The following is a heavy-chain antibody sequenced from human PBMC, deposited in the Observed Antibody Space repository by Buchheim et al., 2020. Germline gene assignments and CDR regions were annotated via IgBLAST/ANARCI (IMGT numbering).Heavy chain of an antibody. CDR1: GGSFSGYY. CDR2: INHSGST. D-gene: IGHD2-15*01. Sequence: QVQLQQWGAGLLKPSETLSLTCAVYGGSFSGYYWSWIRQPPGKGLEWIGEINHSGSTNYNPSLKSRVTISVDTSQNHFSLKLSSVTAADTAVYYCARGGLGYCSGGSCYKHFQHWGQGTL. J-gene: IGHJ1*01. CDR3: ARGGLGYCSGGSCYKHFQH. V-gene: IGHV4-34*01.